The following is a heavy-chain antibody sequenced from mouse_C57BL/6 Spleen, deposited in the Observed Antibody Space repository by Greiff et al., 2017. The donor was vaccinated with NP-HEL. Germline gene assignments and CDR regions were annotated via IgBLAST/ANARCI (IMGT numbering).Heavy chain of an antibody. J-gene: IGHJ4*01. V-gene: IGHV5-17*01. CDR2: ISSGSSTI. CDR3: ARRYYYGSSYDYYAMDY. CDR1: GFTFSDYG. D-gene: IGHD1-1*01. Sequence: EVQRVESGGGLVKPGGSLKLSCAASGFTFSDYGMHWVRQAPEKGLEWVAYISSGSSTIYYADTVKGRFTISRDNAKNTLFLQMTSLRSEDTAMYYCARRYYYGSSYDYYAMDYWGQGTSVTVSS.